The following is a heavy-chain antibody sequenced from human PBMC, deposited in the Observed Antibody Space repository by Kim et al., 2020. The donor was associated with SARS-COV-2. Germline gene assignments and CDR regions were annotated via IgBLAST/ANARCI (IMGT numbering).Heavy chain of an antibody. J-gene: IGHJ4*02. CDR1: GFTFSSYA. D-gene: IGHD5-18*01. V-gene: IGHV3-23*01. Sequence: GGSLRLSCAASGFTFSSYAMRWVRQAPGKGLELVSAISDSGITTYYADSVKGRFTISRDNSKNTLYLQMNSLRAEDTAVYYCAKPYTASTYYFDYWGQGTLVTVSS. CDR3: AKPYTASTYYFDY. CDR2: ISDSGITT.